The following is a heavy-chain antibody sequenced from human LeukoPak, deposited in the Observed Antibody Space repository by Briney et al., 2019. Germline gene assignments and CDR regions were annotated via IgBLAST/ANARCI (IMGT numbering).Heavy chain of an antibody. CDR1: GFTFDDHG. CDR3: ARGDGTSHWWGY. D-gene: IGHD2-2*01. V-gene: IGHV3-11*01. CDR2: ISSSGSTI. J-gene: IGHJ4*02. Sequence: PGGSLRLSCAASGFTFDDHGMHWVRQAPGKGLEWVSYISSSGSTIYYADSVKGRFTISRDNAKNSLYLQMNSLRAEDTAVYYCARGDGTSHWWGYWGQGTLVTVSS.